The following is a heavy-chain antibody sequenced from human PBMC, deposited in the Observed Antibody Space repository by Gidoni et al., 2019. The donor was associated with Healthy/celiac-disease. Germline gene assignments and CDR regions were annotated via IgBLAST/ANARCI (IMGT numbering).Heavy chain of an antibody. Sequence: EVQLVESGGGLVQPGGSLRLSCAASGFTVSSNYMSWVRQAPGKGLEWVSVIYSGGSTYYADSVKGRFTISRDNSKNTLYLQMNSLRAEDTAVYYCARARGFGELFGYFDYWGQGTLVTVSS. D-gene: IGHD3-10*01. J-gene: IGHJ4*02. CDR2: IYSGGST. V-gene: IGHV3-66*01. CDR3: ARARGFGELFGYFDY. CDR1: GFTVSSNY.